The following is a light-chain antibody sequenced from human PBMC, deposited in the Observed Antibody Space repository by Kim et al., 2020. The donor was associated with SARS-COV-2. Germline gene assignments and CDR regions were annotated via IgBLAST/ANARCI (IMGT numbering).Light chain of an antibody. V-gene: IGKV1-27*01. CDR2: SAS. J-gene: IGKJ1*01. CDR3: QRYNSVPQA. Sequence: VRISGRESQTSGNFWAWVQQKPGMVPNRLIYSASTLHSGVPSRFSGSGSGTHFTLTISSLQPEHVATYYCQRYNSVPQAFGQGTKVDIK. CDR1: QTSGNF.